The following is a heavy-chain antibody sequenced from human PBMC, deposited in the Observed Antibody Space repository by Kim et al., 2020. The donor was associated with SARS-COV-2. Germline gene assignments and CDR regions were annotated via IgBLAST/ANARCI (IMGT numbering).Heavy chain of an antibody. CDR3: ARGFVRDGFDV. D-gene: IGHD3-10*01. J-gene: IGHJ6*02. CDR2: ISIDGSIT. CDR1: RFTFTSYC. V-gene: IGHV3-74*01. Sequence: GGSLRLSCAVSRFTFTSYCLTWVRHAPGKGLVWVSRISIDGSITNYADSVKRRFTMSRDNAENTLYLQMNSLRADDTAVYYCARGFVRDGFDVWGQGTTVTVSS.